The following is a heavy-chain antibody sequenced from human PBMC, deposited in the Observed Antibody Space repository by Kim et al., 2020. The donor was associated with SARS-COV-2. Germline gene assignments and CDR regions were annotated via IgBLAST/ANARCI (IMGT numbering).Heavy chain of an antibody. Sequence: NYTPSLKRRDTIALDTSKNQFSLNLTSVTAADTAVYYCAIDYGSYNWYIDLWGRGTLVTVSS. J-gene: IGHJ2*01. D-gene: IGHD2-15*01. CDR3: AIDYGSYNWYIDL. V-gene: IGHV4-59*01.